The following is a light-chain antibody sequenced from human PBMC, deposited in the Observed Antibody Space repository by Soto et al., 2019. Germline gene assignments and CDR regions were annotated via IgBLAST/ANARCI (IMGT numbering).Light chain of an antibody. CDR1: QSVGRF. V-gene: IGKV1-33*01. J-gene: IGKJ5*01. Sequence: DVQMTQSPSSLSASVGDRVTITCRASQSVGRFLNWYQQKPGKAPKLLIYDASTLESGVPSRFSGSGSGTDFTFTISSLQPEDFATYYCQQYDNLPITFGQGTRLEIK. CDR3: QQYDNLPIT. CDR2: DAS.